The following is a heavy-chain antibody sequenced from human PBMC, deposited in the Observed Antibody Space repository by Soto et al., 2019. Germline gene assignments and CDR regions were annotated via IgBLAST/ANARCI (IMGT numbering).Heavy chain of an antibody. V-gene: IGHV3-7*01. CDR3: ARDAVWNNGVVPPATQNHYFDY. J-gene: IGHJ4*02. CDR2: IKFDGSEK. D-gene: IGHD2-2*01. Sequence: EVQLVEAGGGLVQPGWSLRLSCAASGFTFSGYWMSWVRQAPGKGLEWVANIKFDGSEKYYVDSLKGRFIISRDNTKNTLSLQMNGMRVEDTAGYYCARDAVWNNGVVPPATQNHYFDYWGPGTWVTVSS. CDR1: GFTFSGYW.